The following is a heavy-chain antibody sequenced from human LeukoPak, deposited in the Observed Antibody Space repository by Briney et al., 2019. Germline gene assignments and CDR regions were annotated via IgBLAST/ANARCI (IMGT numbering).Heavy chain of an antibody. J-gene: IGHJ4*02. CDR1: GYTFTDYY. CDR3: ARMAMDPAMVTNFFDL. V-gene: IGHV1-46*01. D-gene: IGHD5-18*01. Sequence: GASVTLSCKASGYTFTDYYMYWVRQAPGQGPECMGVIHPSGGSTTYAQKFQGRVTLTKDTATSTVYIELSSLRSDDTAVYYCARMAMDPAMVTNFFDLWGQGTLLTVSA. CDR2: IHPSGGST.